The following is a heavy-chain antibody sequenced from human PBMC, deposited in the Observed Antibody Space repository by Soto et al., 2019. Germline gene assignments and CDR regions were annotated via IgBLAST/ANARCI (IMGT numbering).Heavy chain of an antibody. CDR2: VYYGGTT. V-gene: IGHV4-39*01. Sequence: SETLSLTCTVSGGSFRSNTYYWAWIRQPPGKGLEWIGNVYYGGTTYYNPSLRSRVTISVDTSNNQFSLTLSSLTAADTAVYYCARHGSSSGNNWFDPWGQGTLVTVSS. J-gene: IGHJ5*02. D-gene: IGHD1-1*01. CDR3: ARHGSSSGNNWFDP. CDR1: GGSFRSNTYY.